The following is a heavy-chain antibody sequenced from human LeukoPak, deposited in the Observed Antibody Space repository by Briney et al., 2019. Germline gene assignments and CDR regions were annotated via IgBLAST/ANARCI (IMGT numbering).Heavy chain of an antibody. CDR2: INPNSGGT. CDR3: ARDRAGLSYGDYVDY. Sequence: GASVKVSCKASGYTFTGYYMHWVRQAPGQGLEWMGWINPNSGGTNYAQKFQGRVTMTRDTSISTAYMELSRLRSEDTAVYYCARDRAGLSYGDYVDYWGQGTLVTVSS. CDR1: GYTFTGYY. D-gene: IGHD4-17*01. V-gene: IGHV1-2*02. J-gene: IGHJ4*02.